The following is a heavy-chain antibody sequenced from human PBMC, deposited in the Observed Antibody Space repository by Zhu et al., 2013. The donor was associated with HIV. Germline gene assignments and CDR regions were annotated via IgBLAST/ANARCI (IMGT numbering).Heavy chain of an antibody. D-gene: IGHD6-13*01. J-gene: IGHJ2*01. Sequence: QVQLVQSGAEVKKPGASVKVSCKASGYTFTGYYMHWVRQAPGQGLEWMGWMNPNSGNTGYAQKFQGRVTITRNTSISTAYMELSSLRSEDTAVYYCARKALYSSSPEWYFDLWGRGTLVTVSS. CDR2: MNPNSGNT. CDR3: ARKALYSSSPEWYFDL. V-gene: IGHV1-8*03. CDR1: GYTFTGYY.